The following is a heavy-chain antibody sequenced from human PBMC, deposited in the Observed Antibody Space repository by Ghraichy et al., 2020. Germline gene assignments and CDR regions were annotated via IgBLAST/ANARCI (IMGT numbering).Heavy chain of an antibody. V-gene: IGHV3-73*01. CDR1: GFTFSGSA. Sequence: GGSLRLSCAASGFTFSGSAMHWVRQASGKGLEWVGRIRSKANSYATAYAASVKGRFTISRDDSKNTAYLQMNSLKTEDTAVYYCTTCSSTSCYGGYYYGMDVWGQGTTVTVSS. D-gene: IGHD2-2*01. J-gene: IGHJ6*02. CDR3: TTCSSTSCYGGYYYGMDV. CDR2: IRSKANSYAT.